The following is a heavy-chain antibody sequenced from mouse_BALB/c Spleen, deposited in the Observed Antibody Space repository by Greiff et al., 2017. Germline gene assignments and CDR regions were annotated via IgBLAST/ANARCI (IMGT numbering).Heavy chain of an antibody. CDR1: GYAFTNYL. J-gene: IGHJ3*01. CDR3: ARTGTATPFAY. Sequence: VQLQESGAELVRPGTSVKVSCKASGYAFTNYLIEWVKQRPGQGLEWIGVINPGSGGTNYNEKFKGKATLTADKSSSTAYMQLSSLTSDDSAVYFCARTGTATPFAYWGQGTLVTVSA. D-gene: IGHD1-2*01. V-gene: IGHV1-54*01. CDR2: INPGSGGT.